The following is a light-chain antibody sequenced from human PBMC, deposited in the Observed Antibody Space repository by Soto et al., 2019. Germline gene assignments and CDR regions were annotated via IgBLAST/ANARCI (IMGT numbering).Light chain of an antibody. Sequence: DIQLTQSPSFLSSSLGDRVSITCLASQGTSNYLNWYQQKPGKAPKLLLYAASSSQSGVPSRFSGSGSGTDFTLTISSLQPEDFATYFCQQSDSTPITFGQGTRLEIK. V-gene: IGKV1-39*01. CDR1: QGTSNY. J-gene: IGKJ5*01. CDR2: AAS. CDR3: QQSDSTPIT.